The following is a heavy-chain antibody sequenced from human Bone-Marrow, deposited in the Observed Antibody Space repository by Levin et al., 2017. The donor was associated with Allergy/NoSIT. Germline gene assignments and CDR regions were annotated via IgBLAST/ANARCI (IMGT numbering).Heavy chain of an antibody. CDR1: GYTFTSYA. J-gene: IGHJ3*02. D-gene: IGHD5-12*01. V-gene: IGHV1-3*01. Sequence: GESLKISCKASGYTFTSYAMHWVRQAPGQRLEWMGWINAGNGNTKYSQKFQGRVTITRDTSASTAYMELSSLRSEDTAVYYCARDKVATIPNAFDIWGQGTMVTVSS. CDR3: ARDKVATIPNAFDI. CDR2: INAGNGNT.